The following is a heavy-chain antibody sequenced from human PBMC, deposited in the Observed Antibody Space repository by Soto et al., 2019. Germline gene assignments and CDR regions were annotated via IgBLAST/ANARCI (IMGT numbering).Heavy chain of an antibody. D-gene: IGHD6-25*01. Sequence: GGSLRLSCAASGFTFSSYGMHWVRQAPGKGLEWVAVISYDGSNKYYADSVKGRFTISRDNSKNTLYLQMNSLRAEDTAVYYCAKDRLIDYCGQGTLVTGSS. CDR2: ISYDGSNK. J-gene: IGHJ4*02. V-gene: IGHV3-30*18. CDR3: AKDRLIDY. CDR1: GFTFSSYG.